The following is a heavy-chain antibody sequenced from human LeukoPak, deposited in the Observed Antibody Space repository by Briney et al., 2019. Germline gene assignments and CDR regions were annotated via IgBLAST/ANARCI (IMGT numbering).Heavy chain of an antibody. CDR3: ARLRANPYYYYYMDV. CDR1: GGSISSSSYY. V-gene: IGHV4-39*01. J-gene: IGHJ6*03. Sequence: SETLSLTCTVSGGSISSSSYYWGWIRQPPGQGLEWIGSIYYSGSTYYNPSLKSRVTISVDTSKNQFSLKLSSVTAADTAVYYCARLRANPYYYYYMDVWGKGTTVTVSS. D-gene: IGHD2-8*01. CDR2: IYYSGST.